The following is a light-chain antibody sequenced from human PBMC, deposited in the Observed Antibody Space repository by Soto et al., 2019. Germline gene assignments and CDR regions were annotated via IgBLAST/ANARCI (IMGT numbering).Light chain of an antibody. Sequence: EIVLTQSPGTLSLSPGERATLSCRASQSVSSSYLGWYQQKPGQAPRLLIYGASSRATGIPDRFSXXXXXXXXXXTISRLEPEDFAVYYCQQYGSSPLTFGGGTKVEIK. V-gene: IGKV3-20*01. J-gene: IGKJ4*01. CDR2: GAS. CDR3: QQYGSSPLT. CDR1: QSVSSSY.